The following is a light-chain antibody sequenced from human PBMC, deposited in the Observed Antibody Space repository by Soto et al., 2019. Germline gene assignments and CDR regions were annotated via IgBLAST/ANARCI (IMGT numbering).Light chain of an antibody. CDR1: TSNIGSNN. CDR2: NNN. J-gene: IGLJ2*01. V-gene: IGLV1-44*01. Sequence: QSVLAQPPSASGTPGQRVTISCSTSTSNIGSNNVNWYQQLPGTAPKLLIYNNNQRPSGVPDRFSGSKSGTSASLAISGLQSEDEADYYCAPWDDSLNGVVFGGGTKVTVL. CDR3: APWDDSLNGVV.